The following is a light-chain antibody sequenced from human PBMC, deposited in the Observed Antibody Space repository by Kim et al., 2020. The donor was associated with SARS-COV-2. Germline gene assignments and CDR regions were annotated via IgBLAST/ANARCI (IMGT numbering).Light chain of an antibody. CDR2: GHN. J-gene: IGLJ3*02. V-gene: IGLV3-19*01. CDR1: ILRIYY. CDR3: YSRDNSGDHWV. Sequence: LGQTGRITAQEDILRIYYAAWYQQKPGQAPVLVIYGHNSRPSGIPDRFSGSNSGTTASLTITGAQAEVEADYYCYSRDNSGDHWVFGGGTKLTVL.